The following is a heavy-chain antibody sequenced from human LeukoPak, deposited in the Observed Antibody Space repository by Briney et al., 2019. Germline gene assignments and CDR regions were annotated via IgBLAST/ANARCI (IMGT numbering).Heavy chain of an antibody. D-gene: IGHD2-21*01. J-gene: IGHJ4*02. Sequence: GGSLRLSCAASGFTFSIYAMSWVRQAPGKGLEWVSVIYSGGSTYYADSVKGRFTISRDNSKNTLYLQMNSLRAEDTAVYYCARVIVVWGQGTLVTVSS. CDR1: GFTFSIYA. CDR3: ARVIVV. CDR2: IYSGGST. V-gene: IGHV3-66*01.